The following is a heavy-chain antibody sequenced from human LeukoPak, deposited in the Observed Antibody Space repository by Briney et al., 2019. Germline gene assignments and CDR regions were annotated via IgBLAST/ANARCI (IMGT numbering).Heavy chain of an antibody. CDR3: ARELGYCSSTSCYTKAPRLIYYYGMDV. J-gene: IGHJ6*02. V-gene: IGHV4-34*01. D-gene: IGHD2-2*02. CDR1: GGSFSGYY. Sequence: SETLSLTCAVYGGSFSGYYWSWIRQPPGKGLEWIGEINHSGSTNYNPSLKSRVTISVDTSKNQFSLKLSSVTAADTAVYYCARELGYCSSTSCYTKAPRLIYYYGMDVWGQGTTVTVSS. CDR2: INHSGST.